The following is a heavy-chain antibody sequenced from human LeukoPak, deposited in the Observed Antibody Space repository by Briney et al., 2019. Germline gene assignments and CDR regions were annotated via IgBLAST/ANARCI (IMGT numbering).Heavy chain of an antibody. CDR2: IYSGGST. CDR3: ATWGDSGTYYQRAAFDI. D-gene: IGHD1-26*01. Sequence: GGSLRLSCAVSGFTVRSNYMSWVRQAPEKGLEWVSVIYSGGSTYYADSVKGRFTISRDNSKNTLYLQMSSLRVEDTAVYYCATWGDSGTYYQRAAFDIWGQGTMVTVSS. V-gene: IGHV3-53*01. J-gene: IGHJ3*02. CDR1: GFTVRSNY.